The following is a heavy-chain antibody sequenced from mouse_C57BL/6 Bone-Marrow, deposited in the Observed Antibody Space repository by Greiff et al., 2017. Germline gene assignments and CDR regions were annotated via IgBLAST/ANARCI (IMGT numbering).Heavy chain of an antibody. J-gene: IGHJ4*01. D-gene: IGHD2-12*01. Sequence: EVQRVESGPGLVKPSQSLSLTCSVTGYSITSGYYWNWIRQFPGNKLEWMGYISYDGSNNYNPSLKNRISITRDTSKNRFFLQLNSVTTEDTAKYYCAGLRYAMDYWGQGTSVTVSS. V-gene: IGHV3-6*01. CDR1: GYSITSGYY. CDR3: AGLRYAMDY. CDR2: ISYDGSN.